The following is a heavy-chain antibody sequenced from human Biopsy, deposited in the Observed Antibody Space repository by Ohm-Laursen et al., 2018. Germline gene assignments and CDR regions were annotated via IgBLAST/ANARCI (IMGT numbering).Heavy chain of an antibody. CDR2: LYTSGDT. J-gene: IGHJ4*02. V-gene: IGHV4-4*07. Sequence: SDTLSLTCSVSGGLNSNYYWSWVRQSAGKGLEWIGRLYTSGDTNYNPSLKSRVSGSEDTSRRQFSLRLTSVTAADTAVYYCATGPKRLTGTSYFESWGRGILVTVSS. CDR1: GGLNSNYY. CDR3: ATGPKRLTGTSYFES. D-gene: IGHD1-7*01.